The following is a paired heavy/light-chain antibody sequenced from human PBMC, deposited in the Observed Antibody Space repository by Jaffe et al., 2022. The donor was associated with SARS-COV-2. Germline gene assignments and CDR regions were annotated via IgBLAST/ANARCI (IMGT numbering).Light chain of an antibody. V-gene: IGLV3-25*03. J-gene: IGLJ2*01. CDR3: QSADSSGTSHVV. Sequence: SYELTQPPSVSVSPGQTARITCSGDALPKQYAYWYQQKPGQAPVLVIYKDSERPSGIPERFSGSSSGTTVTLTISGVQAEDEADYYCQSADSSGTSHVVFGGGTKLTVL. CDR2: KDS. CDR1: ALPKQY.
Heavy chain of an antibody. CDR2: ISAYNGNT. J-gene: IGHJ3*02. V-gene: IGHV1-18*01. CDR3: ARGYCTNGVCYPAFDI. Sequence: QVQLVQSGAEVKKPGASVKVSCKASGYTFTSYGISWVRQAPGQGLEWMGWISAYNGNTNYAQKLQGRVTMTTDTSTSTAYMELRSLRSDDTAVYYCARGYCTNGVCYPAFDIWGQGTMVTVSS. CDR1: GYTFTSYG. D-gene: IGHD2-8*01.